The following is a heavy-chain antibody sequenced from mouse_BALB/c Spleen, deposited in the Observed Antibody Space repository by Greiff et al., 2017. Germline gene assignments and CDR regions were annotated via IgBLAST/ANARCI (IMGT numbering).Heavy chain of an antibody. D-gene: IGHD2-4*01. CDR1: GYTFTSYW. CDR2: IYPSDSYT. CDR3: TRYDYDDAMDY. Sequence: QVQLQQPGAELVRPGASVKLSCKASGYTFTSYWINWVKQRPGQGLEWIGNIYPSDSYTNYNQKFKDKATLTVDKSSSTAYMQLSSPTSEDSAVYYCTRYDYDDAMDYWGQGTSVTVSS. V-gene: IGHV1-69*02. J-gene: IGHJ4*01.